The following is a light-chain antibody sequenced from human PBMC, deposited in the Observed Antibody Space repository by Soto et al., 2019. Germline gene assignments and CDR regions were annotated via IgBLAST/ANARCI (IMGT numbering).Light chain of an antibody. CDR2: EVN. Sequence: QSVLTQPASVSGSPGQSITISCTGTSTDVGGYKYVSRYQQHPGTAPKLMIFEVNGRPSGVSDRFSGSKSGNTASLTISGLQPEDEADYYCSSFSSSSTPYVFGTGTQLTVL. CDR1: STDVGGYKY. V-gene: IGLV2-14*01. J-gene: IGLJ1*01. CDR3: SSFSSSSTPYV.